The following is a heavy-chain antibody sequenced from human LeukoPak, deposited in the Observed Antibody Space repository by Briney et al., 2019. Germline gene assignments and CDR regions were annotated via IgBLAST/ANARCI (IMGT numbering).Heavy chain of an antibody. V-gene: IGHV3-30*18. D-gene: IGHD3-16*02. Sequence: GGSLRLSCAVSGFTFSNYGMHWVRQAPGKGLGWVAVISYDGSNKYYAESVKGRFTISRDNSKNTLYLQMNSLRAEDTAVFYCAKVSGFKITFGGVIDWGQGTPVTVSS. CDR1: GFTFSNYG. J-gene: IGHJ4*02. CDR2: ISYDGSNK. CDR3: AKVSGFKITFGGVID.